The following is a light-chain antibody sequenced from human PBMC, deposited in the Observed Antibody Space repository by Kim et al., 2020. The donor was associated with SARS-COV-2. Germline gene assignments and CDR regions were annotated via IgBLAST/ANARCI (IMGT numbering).Light chain of an antibody. V-gene: IGLV1-44*01. CDR1: NSNIGSKT. Sequence: GQRVTISCSGSNSNIGSKTVNWYQQLPGTAPKLLIYTDNLRPSGVPERFSGSKSGISASLAISGLQSEDEADYYCASWDDSLNGPVFGGGTQLTVL. CDR2: TDN. J-gene: IGLJ3*02. CDR3: ASWDDSLNGPV.